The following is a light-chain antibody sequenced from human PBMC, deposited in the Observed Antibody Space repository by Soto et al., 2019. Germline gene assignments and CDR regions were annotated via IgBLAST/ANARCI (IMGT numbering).Light chain of an antibody. CDR1: SSNIGNNY. V-gene: IGLV1-51*01. CDR3: GTWDSSLSAVV. J-gene: IGLJ2*01. CDR2: DNN. Sequence: QSVLTQPPSVSAAPGQKVTISCSGSSSNIGNNYVSRYQQLPGTAPKLLIYDNNTRPSGIPDRFSGSKSGTSATLGITGLQTGDEADYYCGTWDSSLSAVVFGGGTKLTVL.